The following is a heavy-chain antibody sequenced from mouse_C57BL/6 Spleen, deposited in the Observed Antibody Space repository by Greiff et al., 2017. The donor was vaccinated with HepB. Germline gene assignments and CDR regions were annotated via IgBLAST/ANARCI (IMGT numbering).Heavy chain of an antibody. CDR2: IYPRSGNT. CDR3: ARWDGNYWYFDV. J-gene: IGHJ1*03. CDR1: GYTFTSYG. Sequence: VKLMESGAELARPGASVKLSCKASGYTFTSYGISWVKQRTGQGLEWIGEIYPRSGNTYYNEKFKGKATLTADKSSSTAYMELRSLTSEDSAVYFCARWDGNYWYFDVWGTGTTVTVSS. D-gene: IGHD2-1*01. V-gene: IGHV1-81*01.